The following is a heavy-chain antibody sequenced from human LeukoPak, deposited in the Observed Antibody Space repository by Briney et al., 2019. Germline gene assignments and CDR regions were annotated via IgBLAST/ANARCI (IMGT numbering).Heavy chain of an antibody. Sequence: SETLSLTCTGSGGSISSYYWSWIRQPPGKGLEWIGYIYYSGSTNYNPSLKSRVTISVDTSKNQFSLNLISVTAADTAVYYCARASSYTGHLGWWGQGTLVTVSS. D-gene: IGHD2-2*01. J-gene: IGHJ4*02. V-gene: IGHV4-59*08. CDR2: IYYSGST. CDR3: ARASSYTGHLGW. CDR1: GGSISSYY.